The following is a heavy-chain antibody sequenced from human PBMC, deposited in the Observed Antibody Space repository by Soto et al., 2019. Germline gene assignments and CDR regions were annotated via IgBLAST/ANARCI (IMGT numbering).Heavy chain of an antibody. CDR1: GFTFSSYA. D-gene: IGHD3-3*01. CDR2: ISGSGGST. J-gene: IGHJ5*02. CDR3: AKDTPYYDFWSGYFPNWFDP. Sequence: QLGGSLRLSCAASGFTFSSYAMSWVRQAPGKGLEWVSAISGSGGSTYYADSVKGRFTISRDNSKNTLYLQMNSLRAEDTAVYYCAKDTPYYDFWSGYFPNWFDPWGQGTLVTVSS. V-gene: IGHV3-23*01.